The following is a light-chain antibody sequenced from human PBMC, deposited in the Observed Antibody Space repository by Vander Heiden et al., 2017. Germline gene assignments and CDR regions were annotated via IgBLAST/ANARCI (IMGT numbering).Light chain of an antibody. V-gene: IGLV3-19*01. CDR2: GKN. J-gene: IGLJ2*01. CDR1: SLRSYY. CDR3: TYRDSSGNVV. Sequence: SSELTQDPAVSVALGQTVRITCQGDSLRSYYASWYQQKPGQAPVRVIYGKNNRPSGIPDRFSGSSSGNTASLTITGAQAEDEADYYCTYRDSSGNVVCGGGTKLTVL.